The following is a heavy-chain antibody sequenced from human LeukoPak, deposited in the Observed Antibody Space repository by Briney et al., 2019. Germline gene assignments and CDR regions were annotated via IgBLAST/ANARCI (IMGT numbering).Heavy chain of an antibody. Sequence: GGSPRLSCAASGFTFSSYAMSWVRQAPGKGLEWVSAISGSGGSTYYADSVKGRFTISRDNSKNTLYLQMNSLRAEDTAVYYCAKGPQWLVLGYFDYWGQGTLVTVSS. CDR2: ISGSGGST. V-gene: IGHV3-23*01. D-gene: IGHD6-19*01. J-gene: IGHJ4*02. CDR1: GFTFSSYA. CDR3: AKGPQWLVLGYFDY.